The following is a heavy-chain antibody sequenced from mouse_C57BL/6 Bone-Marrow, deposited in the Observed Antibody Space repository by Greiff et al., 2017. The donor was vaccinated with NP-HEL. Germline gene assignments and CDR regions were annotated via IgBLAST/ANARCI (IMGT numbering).Heavy chain of an antibody. V-gene: IGHV1-81*01. CDR2: IYPRSGNP. J-gene: IGHJ1*03. Sequence: QVQLKESGAELARPGASVKLSCKASGYTFTSYGISWVKQRTGQGLEWIGEIYPRSGNPYYNEKFKGKATLTADKSSSTAYMELRSLTSEDSAVYFCARAGLNYYGSSYDWYFDVWGTGTTVTVSS. CDR3: ARAGLNYYGSSYDWYFDV. CDR1: GYTFTSYG. D-gene: IGHD1-1*01.